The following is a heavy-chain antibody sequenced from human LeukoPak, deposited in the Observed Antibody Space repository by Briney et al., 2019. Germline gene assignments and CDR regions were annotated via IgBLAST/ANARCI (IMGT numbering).Heavy chain of an antibody. Sequence: SETLSLTCTVSGGSISSYYWSWIRQPPGKGLEWIGYIYYSGSTNYNPSLKSRVTISVDTSKNQFSLKLSSVTAADTAVYYCARAEGLLERAAFDIWGQGTMVTVSS. CDR3: ARAEGLLERAAFDI. J-gene: IGHJ3*02. CDR2: IYYSGST. D-gene: IGHD1-1*01. V-gene: IGHV4-59*01. CDR1: GGSISSYY.